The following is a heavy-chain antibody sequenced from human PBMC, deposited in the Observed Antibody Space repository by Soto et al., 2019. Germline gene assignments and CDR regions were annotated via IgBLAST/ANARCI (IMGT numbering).Heavy chain of an antibody. Sequence: ASVKVSCKASGGTFSSYAISWVRQAPGQGLEWMGGIIPILGIANYAQKFQGRVTITADKSTSTAYMELSSLRSEDTAVYYCARGKWIAAAGSGSFDYWGQGTLVTVSS. CDR1: GGTFSSYA. V-gene: IGHV1-69*10. J-gene: IGHJ4*02. D-gene: IGHD6-13*01. CDR2: IIPILGIA. CDR3: ARGKWIAAAGSGSFDY.